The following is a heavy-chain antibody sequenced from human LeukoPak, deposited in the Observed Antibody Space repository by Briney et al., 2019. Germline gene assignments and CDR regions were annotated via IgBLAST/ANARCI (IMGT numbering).Heavy chain of an antibody. CDR2: ISYDGSNI. V-gene: IGHV3-30-3*01. Sequence: GGSLRLSCAASGFTFNSYAMHWVRQAPGKGLEWVAVISYDGSNIYYADSVKGRFTISRDNSKNTVYLQMNSLRVEDTAVYYCARSHYYSSGSYIYWGQGTLVTVSS. CDR3: ARSHYYSSGSYIY. D-gene: IGHD3-10*01. J-gene: IGHJ4*02. CDR1: GFTFNSYA.